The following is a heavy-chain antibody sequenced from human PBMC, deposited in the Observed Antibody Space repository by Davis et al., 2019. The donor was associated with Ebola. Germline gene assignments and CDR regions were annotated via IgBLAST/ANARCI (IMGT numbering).Heavy chain of an antibody. CDR3: AREHDYGDYDVLFYYYGMDV. CDR2: IYYSGST. Sequence: SETLSLTCVVSGGSISSSGSSWSWIRQPPGKGLEWIGYIYYSGSTYYNPSLKSRVAISVDTSKNQFSLKLSSVTAADSAVYYCAREHDYGDYDVLFYYYGMDVWGRGTTVSVSS. V-gene: IGHV4-31*11. J-gene: IGHJ6*04. D-gene: IGHD4-17*01. CDR1: GGSISSSGSS.